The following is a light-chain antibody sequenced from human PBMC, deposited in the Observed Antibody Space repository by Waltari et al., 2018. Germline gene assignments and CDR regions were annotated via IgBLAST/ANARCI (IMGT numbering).Light chain of an antibody. CDR1: SSDVGGYNY. V-gene: IGLV2-14*03. CDR2: DVS. CDR3: SSYTSSSTRV. Sequence: QSALTQPASVSGSPGQSITISCTGTSSDVGGYNYVSCYQQHPGKAPKLMIYDVSNRPSGGSNRFPGSKSGNTASRTISGLQAEDEADYYCSSYTSSSTRVFGTGTKVTVL. J-gene: IGLJ1*01.